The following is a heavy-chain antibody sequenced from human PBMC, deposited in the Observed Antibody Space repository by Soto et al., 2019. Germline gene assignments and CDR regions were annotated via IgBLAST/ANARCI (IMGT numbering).Heavy chain of an antibody. Sequence: GGSLRLSCAAPGFTFSSYGMHWVRQAPGKGLEWVAVISYDGSNKYYADSVKGRFTISRDNSKNTLYLQMNSLRAEDTAVYYCAKDRAMIVVVSAFDIWGQGTMVTVSS. V-gene: IGHV3-30*18. D-gene: IGHD3-22*01. CDR1: GFTFSSYG. CDR3: AKDRAMIVVVSAFDI. CDR2: ISYDGSNK. J-gene: IGHJ3*02.